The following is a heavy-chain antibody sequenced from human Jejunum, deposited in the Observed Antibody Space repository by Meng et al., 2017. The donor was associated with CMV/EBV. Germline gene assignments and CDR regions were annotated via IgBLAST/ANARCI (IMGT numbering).Heavy chain of an antibody. V-gene: IGHV3-30-3*01. CDR1: GFTFSTYA. CDR2: ITYDGNTK. CDR3: TRGSLGPELRAGFDY. J-gene: IGHJ4*02. Sequence: QVQLVESGXGMVQPGRAXRLSGTSSGFTFSTYAMHLVRQAPGQGLEWVAAITYDGNTKYYVDSVKGRFTISRDNSENTVYLQVNSLRAEDSAVYYCTRGSLGPELRAGFDYWGQGTLVTVSS. D-gene: IGHD1-14*01.